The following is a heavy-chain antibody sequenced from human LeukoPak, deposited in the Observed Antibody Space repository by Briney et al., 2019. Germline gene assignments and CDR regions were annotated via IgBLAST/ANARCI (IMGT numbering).Heavy chain of an antibody. CDR1: GGSISSYY. Sequence: SETLSLTCTVSGGSISSYYWSWIRQPPGKGLEWIGYIYDSGSTNYNPSLKSRVTISVDTSKNQFSLKLSSVTAADTAVYYCARRAGSYYNYWGQGTLVTVSS. CDR2: IYDSGST. J-gene: IGHJ4*02. D-gene: IGHD1-26*01. V-gene: IGHV4-59*12. CDR3: ARRAGSYYNY.